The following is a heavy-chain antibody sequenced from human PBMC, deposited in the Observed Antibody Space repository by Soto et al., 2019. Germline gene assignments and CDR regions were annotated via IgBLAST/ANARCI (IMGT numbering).Heavy chain of an antibody. CDR3: ARDLVVYHTHYYGMDV. Sequence: ASVKVSCKASGYTFTGYYMHWVRQAPGQGLEWMGWINPNSGGTNYAQKFQGRVTMTRDTSISTAYMELSRLRSDDTAVYYCARDLVVYHTHYYGMDVWGQGTTVTVSS. J-gene: IGHJ6*02. V-gene: IGHV1-2*02. CDR2: INPNSGGT. CDR1: GYTFTGYY. D-gene: IGHD2-15*01.